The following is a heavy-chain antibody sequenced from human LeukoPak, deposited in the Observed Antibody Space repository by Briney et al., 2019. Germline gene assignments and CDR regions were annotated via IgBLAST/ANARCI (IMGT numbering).Heavy chain of an antibody. D-gene: IGHD3-10*01. J-gene: IGHJ6*02. CDR3: AGVRGAIITPHRDRYGMDV. V-gene: IGHV4-59*01. Sequence: PSETLSLTCTVSGGSISSYYWSWIRQPPGKGLEWIGYIYYSGSTNYNPSLKSRVTISVDTSKNQFSLKLSSVTAADTAVYYCAGVRGAIITPHRDRYGMDVWGQGTTVTVSS. CDR1: GGSISSYY. CDR2: IYYSGST.